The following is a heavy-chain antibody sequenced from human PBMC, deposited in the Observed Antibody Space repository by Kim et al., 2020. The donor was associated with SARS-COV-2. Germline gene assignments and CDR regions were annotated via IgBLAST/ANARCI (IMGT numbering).Heavy chain of an antibody. J-gene: IGHJ6*02. CDR3: TTGIVVPAAIVGSYYYYGMDV. Sequence: GGSLRLSCAASGFTFSNAWMSWVRQAPGKGLEWVGRIKSKTDGGTTDYAAPVKGRFTISRDDSKNTLYLQMNSLKTEDTAVYYCTTGIVVPAAIVGSYYYYGMDVWGQGTTVTVSS. CDR1: GFTFSNAW. CDR2: IKSKTDGGTT. V-gene: IGHV3-15*01. D-gene: IGHD2-2*02.